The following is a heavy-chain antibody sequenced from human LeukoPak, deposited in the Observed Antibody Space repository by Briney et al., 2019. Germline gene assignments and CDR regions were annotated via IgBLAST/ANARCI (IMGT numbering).Heavy chain of an antibody. D-gene: IGHD1-26*01. V-gene: IGHV3-23*01. CDR2: MSKSGDYT. J-gene: IGHJ4*01. Sequence: GGSLRLSCAASGLIFSDYAMSWVRQAPGKGLEWLSGMSKSGDYTHDTESVKGRFTISRDNSKNTLYLQMSGLRAEDTAIYYCAKFNGWELAEYYLDYWGHGTLVTVSS. CDR3: AKFNGWELAEYYLDY. CDR1: GLIFSDYA.